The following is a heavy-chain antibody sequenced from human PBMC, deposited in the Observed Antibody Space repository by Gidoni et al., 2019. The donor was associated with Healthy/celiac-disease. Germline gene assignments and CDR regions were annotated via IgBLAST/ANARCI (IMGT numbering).Heavy chain of an antibody. CDR1: GFTFSSYS. Sequence: EVQLVESGGGLVQTGGSLRLSCAASGFTFSSYSMNWVRQVPGKGLEWVSYSSSSSSTIYYADSVKGRFTISRDNAKNSLYLQMNSLRDEDTAVYYCARALGQLVPERLDYWGQGTLVTVSS. D-gene: IGHD6-13*01. CDR2: SSSSSSTI. V-gene: IGHV3-48*02. J-gene: IGHJ4*02. CDR3: ARALGQLVPERLDY.